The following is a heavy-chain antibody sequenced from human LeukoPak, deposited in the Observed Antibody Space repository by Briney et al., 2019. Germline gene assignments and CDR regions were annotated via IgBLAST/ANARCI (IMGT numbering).Heavy chain of an antibody. V-gene: IGHV4-59*01. Sequence: SETLSHTCTVSGSSISDYYWNRMRQPPGKGLEWIGYIYYSGRTNYNPSLKSRVSISVDTSKNQFSLKLSSVTAADTAVYYCARDFRGSVDAFDIWGQGTMVAVSS. CDR1: GSSISDYY. CDR2: IYYSGRT. J-gene: IGHJ3*02. CDR3: ARDFRGSVDAFDI.